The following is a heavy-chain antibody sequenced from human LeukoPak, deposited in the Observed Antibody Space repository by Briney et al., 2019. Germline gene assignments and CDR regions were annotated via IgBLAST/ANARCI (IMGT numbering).Heavy chain of an antibody. D-gene: IGHD3-9*01. Sequence: GGSLRLSCAASGFTVSSNYMSWVRQAPGKGLEWVSVIYSGGSTYYADSVKGRFTISRDNSKNTLYLQMNSLRAEDTAVYYCARDRELRYFDWLPTPYYYYGMDVWGQGTMVTVSS. CDR2: IYSGGST. CDR1: GFTVSSNY. V-gene: IGHV3-66*02. J-gene: IGHJ6*02. CDR3: ARDRELRYFDWLPTPYYYYGMDV.